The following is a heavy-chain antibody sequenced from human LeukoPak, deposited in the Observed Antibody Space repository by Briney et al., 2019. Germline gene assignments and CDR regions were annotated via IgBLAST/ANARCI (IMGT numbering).Heavy chain of an antibody. D-gene: IGHD3-10*01. J-gene: IGHJ6*03. CDR2: MNPNSGNT. Sequence: ASVKVSCKASGYTFTSYDINWVRQAPGQGLEWMGWMNPNSGNTVYAQKFQGRVTITRNTSISTAYMELSSLRSEDTAVYYCARGGYGSGSHYYYYYMDVWGKGTTVTVSS. CDR3: ARGGYGSGSHYYYYYMDV. CDR1: GYTFTSYD. V-gene: IGHV1-8*03.